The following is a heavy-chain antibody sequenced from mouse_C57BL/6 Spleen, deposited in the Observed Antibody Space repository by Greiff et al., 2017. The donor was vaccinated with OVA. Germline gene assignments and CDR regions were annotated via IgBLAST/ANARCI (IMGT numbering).Heavy chain of an antibody. CDR1: GYTFTSYG. V-gene: IGHV1-81*01. CDR3: AMGDYDGEFAY. J-gene: IGHJ3*01. Sequence: VKLQESGAELARPGASVKLSCKASGYTFTSYGISWVKQRTGQGLEWIGEIYPRSGNTYYNEKFKGKATLTADKSSSTAYMELRSLTSEDSAVYLCAMGDYDGEFAYWGQGTLVTVSA. CDR2: IYPRSGNT. D-gene: IGHD2-4*01.